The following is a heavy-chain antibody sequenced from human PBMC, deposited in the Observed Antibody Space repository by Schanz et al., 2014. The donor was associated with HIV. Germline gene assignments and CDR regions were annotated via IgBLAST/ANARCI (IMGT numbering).Heavy chain of an antibody. CDR1: GYTFTNYF. D-gene: IGHD5-12*01. V-gene: IGHV1-18*04. J-gene: IGHJ4*02. Sequence: QVQLVQSGAEVKKPGASVKVSCKASGYTFTNYFIHWVRQAPGQGLEWMGWINPNSGDTDYAQKLQGRVTMTTDTSTSTAYMDLRSLRSDDTAVYYCARGAAEMATMTPWRYWGQGTLVTVSS. CDR2: INPNSGDT. CDR3: ARGAAEMATMTPWRY.